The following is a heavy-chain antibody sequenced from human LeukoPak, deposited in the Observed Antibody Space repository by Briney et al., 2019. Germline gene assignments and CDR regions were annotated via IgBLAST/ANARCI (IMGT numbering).Heavy chain of an antibody. V-gene: IGHV4-59*01. D-gene: IGHD3-22*01. CDR3: ARANPHYYDSSGYHFDY. Sequence: SETLSLTCTVSGGSISSYYWSWIRQPPGKGLEWIGYIYYSGSTNYNPSLKSRVTISVDTSKNQFSLKLSSVTAADTAVYYCARANPHYYDSSGYHFDYWGQGTLVTVSS. CDR1: GGSISSYY. CDR2: IYYSGST. J-gene: IGHJ4*02.